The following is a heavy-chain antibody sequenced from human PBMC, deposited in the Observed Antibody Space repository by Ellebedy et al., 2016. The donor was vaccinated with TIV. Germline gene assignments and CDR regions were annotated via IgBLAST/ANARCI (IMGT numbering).Heavy chain of an antibody. Sequence: PGGSLRLSFAASGFTFDDYAMPWVRQAPGKGLEGVSGISWNSGSIGYADSVKGRFTISRDNAKTPLYLQMNSLRAEDTALYYCAKDQGMIVVSGGMDVWGQGTTVTVSS. CDR1: GFTFDDYA. CDR2: ISWNSGSI. V-gene: IGHV3-9*01. CDR3: AKDQGMIVVSGGMDV. D-gene: IGHD3-22*01. J-gene: IGHJ6*02.